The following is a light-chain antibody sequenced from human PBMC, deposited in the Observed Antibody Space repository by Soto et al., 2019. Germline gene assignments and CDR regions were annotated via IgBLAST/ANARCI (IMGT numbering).Light chain of an antibody. J-gene: IGLJ2*01. CDR3: GTWDSSLSAVV. V-gene: IGLV1-51*01. Sequence: QSVLTRAPSVSAAPGQKVTISCSGSSSNIGNNYVSWYQQLPGTAPKLLIYDNNKRPSGIPDRFSGSKSGTSATLGITGLQTGDEADYYCGTWDSSLSAVVFGGGTKVTVL. CDR2: DNN. CDR1: SSNIGNNY.